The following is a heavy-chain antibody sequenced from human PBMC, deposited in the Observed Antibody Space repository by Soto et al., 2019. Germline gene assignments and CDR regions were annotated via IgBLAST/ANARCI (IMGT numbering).Heavy chain of an antibody. D-gene: IGHD3-3*01. CDR3: ARTPTEYYDFWSCYLYQDAFGI. J-gene: IGHJ3*02. CDR1: GYTFTSYG. Sequence: ASVKVSCKASGYTFTSYGISWVRQAPGQGLEWMGWISAYNGNTNYAQKLQGRVTMTTDTSTSTAYMELRSLRSDDTAVYYCARTPTEYYDFWSCYLYQDAFGIWGQGTMVTVSS. CDR2: ISAYNGNT. V-gene: IGHV1-18*01.